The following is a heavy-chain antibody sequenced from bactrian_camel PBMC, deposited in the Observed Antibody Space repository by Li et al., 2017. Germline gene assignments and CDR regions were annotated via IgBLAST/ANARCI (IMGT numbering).Heavy chain of an antibody. CDR3: AAAPAWVGPCPNEFGY. D-gene: IGHD5*01. CDR1: GPTYERGC. Sequence: HVQLVESGGGSVQAGGSLRLTCTASGPTYERGCMAWFRQAPGKEREGVAVVEADGTAYHADSVKGRFTVSKDKATLHLQMNSLKPEDTAMYYCAAAPAWVGPCPNEFGYWGQGTQVTVS. V-gene: IGHV3S55*01. CDR2: VEADGTA. J-gene: IGHJ6*01.